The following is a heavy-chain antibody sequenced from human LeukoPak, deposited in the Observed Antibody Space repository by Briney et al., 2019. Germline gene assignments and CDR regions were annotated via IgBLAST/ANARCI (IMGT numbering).Heavy chain of an antibody. J-gene: IGHJ4*02. CDR3: ASLAVAGLSEGY. CDR1: GGSISSDSYY. Sequence: SETLSLTCTVSGGSISSDSYYWAWIRQPPGKGLEWIASIYYSGGTYYNPSLKSRVTISVDTSRNQFSLKLSSVTAADTAVYYCASLAVAGLSEGYWGQGTLVIVSS. V-gene: IGHV4-39*01. CDR2: IYYSGGT. D-gene: IGHD6-19*01.